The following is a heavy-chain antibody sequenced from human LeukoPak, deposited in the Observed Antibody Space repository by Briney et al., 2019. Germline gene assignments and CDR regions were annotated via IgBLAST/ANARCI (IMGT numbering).Heavy chain of an antibody. Sequence: GGSLRLSCAASGFTFDDYAMHWGRQAPGKGLEWVSGISWNSGSIGYADSVKSRFTISRDNAKNSLYLQMNSLRAEDTAVYYCARLSMIVAPGGHDAFDIWGQGTMVTVSS. CDR2: ISWNSGSI. CDR3: ARLSMIVAPGGHDAFDI. D-gene: IGHD3-22*01. V-gene: IGHV3-9*01. CDR1: GFTFDDYA. J-gene: IGHJ3*02.